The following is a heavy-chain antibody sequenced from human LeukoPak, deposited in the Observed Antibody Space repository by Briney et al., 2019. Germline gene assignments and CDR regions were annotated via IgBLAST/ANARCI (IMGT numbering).Heavy chain of an antibody. CDR2: INWNSGGI. CDR1: GFTFDDYA. V-gene: IGHV3-9*01. Sequence: GGPLRLSCAASGFTFDDYAMHWVRKAPGKGLEGASGINWNSGGIAYADSLKGRFTISRDNAKNSLYLQMNSLRAEDTALYYCAKETDLYGSGRPKVFDYWGQGTLVTVSS. J-gene: IGHJ4*02. D-gene: IGHD3-10*01. CDR3: AKETDLYGSGRPKVFDY.